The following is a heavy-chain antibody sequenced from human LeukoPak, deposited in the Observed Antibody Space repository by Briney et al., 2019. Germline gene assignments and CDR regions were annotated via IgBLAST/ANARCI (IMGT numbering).Heavy chain of an antibody. CDR2: IYHSGST. D-gene: IGHD6-13*01. V-gene: IGHV4-39*07. J-gene: IGHJ4*02. CDR3: ARARIAAAGTVPDY. CDR1: GGSISSGGYY. Sequence: SETLSLTCTVSGGSISSGGYYWSWIRQPPGKGLEWIGSIYHSGSTYYNPSLKSRVTISVDTSKNQFSLKLSSVTAADTAVYYCARARIAAAGTVPDYWGQGTLVTVSS.